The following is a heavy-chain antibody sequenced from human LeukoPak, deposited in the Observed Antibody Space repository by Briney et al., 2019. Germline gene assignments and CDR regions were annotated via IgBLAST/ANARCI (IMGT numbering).Heavy chain of an antibody. J-gene: IGHJ4*02. D-gene: IGHD6-19*01. CDR2: INPNSGGT. V-gene: IGHV1-2*02. Sequence: ASVKVSCKASGYTFTGYYMHWVRQAPGQGLEWMGWINPNSGGTNYAQKFQGRVTMTRDTSISTAYMELSRLRSDDTAVYYCARGPHSSGWYLDHWGQGTLVTVSS. CDR3: ARGPHSSGWYLDH. CDR1: GYTFTGYY.